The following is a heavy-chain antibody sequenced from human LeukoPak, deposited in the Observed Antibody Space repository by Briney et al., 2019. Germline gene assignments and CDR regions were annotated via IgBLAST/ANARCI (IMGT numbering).Heavy chain of an antibody. CDR3: ARETGIRPFYYYYYGMDV. J-gene: IGHJ6*02. V-gene: IGHV1-18*01. Sequence: GASVKVSCKASGYTFTSYGISWVRQAPGQGLEWMGWISAYNGNTNYAQKLQGRVTMPTDTSTSTAYMELRSLRSDDTAVYYCARETGIRPFYYYYYGMDVWGQGTTVTVSS. CDR2: ISAYNGNT. D-gene: IGHD1-14*01. CDR1: GYTFTSYG.